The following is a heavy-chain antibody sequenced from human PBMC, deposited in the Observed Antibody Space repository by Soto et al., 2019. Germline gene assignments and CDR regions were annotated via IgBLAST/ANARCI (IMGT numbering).Heavy chain of an antibody. Sequence: QVQVVESGEGVVQPGRSLRLSCAASGFSFTTYAMHWVRQAPGKGLEWVAVISSDGRNEYYAYSVKGRFTISRDNSKNTLYLQIDSLRSEDTAVYYCARGSAGHYNSGTLLDWGQGTLVTVSS. J-gene: IGHJ4*02. CDR3: ARGSAGHYNSGTLLD. D-gene: IGHD3-10*01. CDR1: GFSFTTYA. CDR2: ISSDGRNE. V-gene: IGHV3-30*04.